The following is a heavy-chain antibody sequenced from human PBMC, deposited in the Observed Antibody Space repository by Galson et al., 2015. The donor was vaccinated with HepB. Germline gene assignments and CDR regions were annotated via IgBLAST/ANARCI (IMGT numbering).Heavy chain of an antibody. CDR1: GHTFSTDYA. D-gene: IGHD1-26*01. V-gene: IGHV1-3*01. J-gene: IGHJ4*02. CDR2: INADNGNT. CDR3: ARLVAGATYDY. Sequence: SVKVSCKASGHTFSTDYAMHWVRQAPGQRFEWMGWINADNGNTNYAQQFQGSLTITRDTSASTVYMDMTSLTSGDTALYYCARLVAGATYDYWGQGTLVTVSS.